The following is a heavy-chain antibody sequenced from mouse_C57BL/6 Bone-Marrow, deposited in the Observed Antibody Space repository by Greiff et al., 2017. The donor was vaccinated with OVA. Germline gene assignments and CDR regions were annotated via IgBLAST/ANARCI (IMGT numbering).Heavy chain of an antibody. CDR3: ARSPYYYGSSYRGYAMDY. CDR1: GYTFTSYW. Sequence: QVQLQQPGAELVKPGASVKLSCKASGYTFTSYWMQWVKQRPGQGLEWIGEIDPSDSYTNYNQKFKGKATLTVDTSSSTAYMQLSSLTSEDSAVYYCARSPYYYGSSYRGYAMDYWGQGTSVTVSS. J-gene: IGHJ4*01. CDR2: IDPSDSYT. D-gene: IGHD1-1*01. V-gene: IGHV1-50*01.